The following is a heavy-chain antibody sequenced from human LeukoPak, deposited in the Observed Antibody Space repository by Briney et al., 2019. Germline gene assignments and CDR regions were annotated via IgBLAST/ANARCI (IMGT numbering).Heavy chain of an antibody. Sequence: EASVKVSCKTSGYTFSDYYMHWVRQAPGQGLEWMGWINPNSGVTIYAQRFQGRVTLTRDTSISTAYMELKSLRSDDTAVYYCARDPNDYCATTNCFTATDVDTTVVDNWGQGTLVTVSS. CDR1: GYTFSDYY. J-gene: IGHJ4*02. CDR3: ARDPNDYCATTNCFTATDVDTTVVDN. D-gene: IGHD5-18*01. V-gene: IGHV1-2*02. CDR2: INPNSGVT.